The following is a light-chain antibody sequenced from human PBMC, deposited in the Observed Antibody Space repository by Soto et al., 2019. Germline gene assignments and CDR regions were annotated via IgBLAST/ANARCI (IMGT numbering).Light chain of an antibody. Sequence: EIVMTQSPATLSVSPGESATLSCRASQSVSSNLAWYQHKPGQAPRLLIYGASSRATGIPARFSGSGSGTEFTHTISSLQSEDFAVYYCQQYKSYFRTFGQGTKVEIK. CDR3: QQYKSYFRT. V-gene: IGKV3-15*01. CDR1: QSVSSN. CDR2: GAS. J-gene: IGKJ1*01.